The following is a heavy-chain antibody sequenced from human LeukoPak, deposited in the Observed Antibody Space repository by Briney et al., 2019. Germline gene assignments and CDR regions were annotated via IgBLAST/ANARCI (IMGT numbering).Heavy chain of an antibody. J-gene: IGHJ4*02. D-gene: IGHD3-22*01. Sequence: GESLKISCKDSEYRFSSHWVAWVRQLPGNGLEWMGIIYPGDSETIYSPSFQGQVTISADKSISTAYLQWSSLKASDTAMYYCARRLYYYDSSGYPLSFYYFDYWGQGTLVTVSS. V-gene: IGHV5-51*01. CDR1: EYRFSSHW. CDR2: IYPGDSET. CDR3: ARRLYYYDSSGYPLSFYYFDY.